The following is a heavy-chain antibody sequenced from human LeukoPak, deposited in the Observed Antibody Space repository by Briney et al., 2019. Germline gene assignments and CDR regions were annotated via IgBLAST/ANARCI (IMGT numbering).Heavy chain of an antibody. D-gene: IGHD6-6*01. CDR3: AKSGGPYSSSMDYFDY. J-gene: IGHJ4*02. CDR2: ISGSGGST. CDR1: GFTFSSYA. Sequence: GGSLRLSCAASGFTFSSYAMSWVRQAPGKGLEWVSAISGSGGSTYYADSVKGRFTISRDNSKNTLYLQMNSLRAEDTAVYYCAKSGGPYSSSMDYFDYWGQGTLVTVSS. V-gene: IGHV3-23*01.